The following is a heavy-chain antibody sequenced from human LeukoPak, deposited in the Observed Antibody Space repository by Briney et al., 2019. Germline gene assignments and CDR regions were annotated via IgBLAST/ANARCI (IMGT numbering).Heavy chain of an antibody. V-gene: IGHV3-23*01. CDR1: GFTFSGYA. CDR2: ISGSGGST. CDR3: AKSRWGIYYFDY. J-gene: IGHJ4*02. Sequence: GGSLGLSCAASGFTFSGYAMSWVRQAPGKGLEWVSAISGSGGSTYYADSVKGRFTISRDNSKNTLYLQMNSLRAGDTAVYYCAKSRWGIYYFDYWGQGTLVTVSS. D-gene: IGHD3-16*01.